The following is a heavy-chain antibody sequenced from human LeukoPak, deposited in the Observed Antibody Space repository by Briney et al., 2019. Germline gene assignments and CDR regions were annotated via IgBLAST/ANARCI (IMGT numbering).Heavy chain of an antibody. V-gene: IGHV4-39*07. CDR2: IYYSGST. CDR3: ARLRLWFGESYYFDY. D-gene: IGHD3-10*01. Sequence: SETLSLTCTVSGGSISSYYWSWIRQPPGKGLEWIGSIYYSGSTYYNPSLKSRVTISVDTSKNQFSLKLSSVTAADTAVYYCARLRLWFGESYYFDYWGQGTLVTVSS. CDR1: GGSISSYY. J-gene: IGHJ4*02.